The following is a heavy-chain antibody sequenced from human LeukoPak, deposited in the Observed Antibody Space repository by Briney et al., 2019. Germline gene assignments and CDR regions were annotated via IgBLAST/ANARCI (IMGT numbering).Heavy chain of an antibody. CDR3: AREWHHVFDY. Sequence: SETLSLTCTVSGGSISSYSWSWMRQPAGKGLEWIGRICPRESPNYNPSLKSRVIMSVDKSKNQFSLKLRSVTAADTAVYYCAREWHHVFDYWGQGNLVTVSS. V-gene: IGHV4-4*07. D-gene: IGHD5-12*01. CDR1: GGSISSYS. CDR2: ICPRESP. J-gene: IGHJ4*02.